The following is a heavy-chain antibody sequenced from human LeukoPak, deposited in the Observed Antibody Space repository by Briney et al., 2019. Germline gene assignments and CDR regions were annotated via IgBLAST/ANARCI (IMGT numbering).Heavy chain of an antibody. Sequence: GGSLRLSCAASGFTFSDYYMSWIRQAPGKGLEWISYISSSTTYTNYADSVKGRFTISRDNAKNSLFLQMNSLRAEDTAVYYCARDPVTYTPTYRLDPWGQGTLVTVSS. CDR3: ARDPVTYTPTYRLDP. CDR1: GFTFSDYY. V-gene: IGHV3-11*06. CDR2: ISSSTTYT. D-gene: IGHD2-15*01. J-gene: IGHJ5*02.